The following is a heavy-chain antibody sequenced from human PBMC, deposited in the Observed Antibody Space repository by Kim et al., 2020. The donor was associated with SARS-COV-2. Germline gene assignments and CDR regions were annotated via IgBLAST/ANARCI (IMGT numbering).Heavy chain of an antibody. CDR1: GFTFTNYG. J-gene: IGHJ4*02. Sequence: ASVKVSCKASGFTFTNYGISWVRQAPGQGLEYIGWISAYSGHTNYAQKFQDRLTMTTDASTTTAYMELRSLRSDDTAVYYCTRDPGIVGGYWVQGTLVTV. D-gene: IGHD3-10*01. V-gene: IGHV1-18*01. CDR2: ISAYSGHT. CDR3: TRDPGIVGGY.